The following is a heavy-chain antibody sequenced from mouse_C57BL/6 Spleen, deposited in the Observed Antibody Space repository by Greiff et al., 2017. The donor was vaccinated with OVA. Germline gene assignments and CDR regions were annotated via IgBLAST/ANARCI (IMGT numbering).Heavy chain of an antibody. CDR2: FYPGSGRL. J-gene: IGHJ2*01. CDR3: ARHEDYYVPYFDY. D-gene: IGHD1-1*01. V-gene: IGHV1-62-2*01. Sequence: VKLQESGAELVKPGASVKLSCKASGYTFTEYTIHWVKQRYGKGLEWIGWFYPGSGRLKYNEKFKDKATLTADKSSSTFYMELSRLSSEDSAVYFCARHEDYYVPYFDYWGQGTTLTVSS. CDR1: GYTFTEYT.